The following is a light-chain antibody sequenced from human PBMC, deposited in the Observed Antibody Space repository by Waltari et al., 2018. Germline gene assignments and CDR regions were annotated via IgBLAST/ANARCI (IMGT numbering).Light chain of an antibody. CDR3: ASWDDSHYV. CDR2: RNK. J-gene: IGLJ1*01. Sequence: QSVLTQPPSASGTPGQRVSISCSGSHANPGSNYLYWYQQFPGMAPKLLIYRNKQRPSGVPDRFSGSKFGTSASLAISGLRSDDEAVYYCASWDDSHYVFGTGTKVTVL. CDR1: HANPGSNY. V-gene: IGLV1-47*01.